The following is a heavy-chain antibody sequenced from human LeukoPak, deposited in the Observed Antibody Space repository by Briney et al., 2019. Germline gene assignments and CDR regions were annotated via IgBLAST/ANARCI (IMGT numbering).Heavy chain of an antibody. V-gene: IGHV1-69*06. D-gene: IGHD3-22*01. CDR3: AREPTSITMIGGGGAFDI. J-gene: IGHJ3*02. CDR1: GGTFSSYA. CDR2: IIPIFGTA. Sequence: EASVKVSCKASGGTFSSYAISWVRQAPGQGLEWMGGIIPIFGTANYAQKFRGRVTITADTSTSTAYMELRSLRSDDTAVYYCAREPTSITMIGGGGAFDIWGQGTMVTVSS.